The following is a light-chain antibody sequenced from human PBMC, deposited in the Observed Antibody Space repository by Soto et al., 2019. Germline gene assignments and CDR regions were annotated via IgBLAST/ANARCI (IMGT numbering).Light chain of an antibody. J-gene: IGKJ1*01. CDR2: VGS. CDR1: QSLLHSNGYNY. V-gene: IGKV2-28*01. CDR3: MQALQTPT. Sequence: DIVMTQSPLSLPVTPGEPASISCRSSQSLLHSNGYNYLDWYLQKPGQSPQVLIYVGSNRASGVPDRFSGSGSGTDFTLKISRVEAEDVGVYYCMQALQTPTFGQGTKVEIK.